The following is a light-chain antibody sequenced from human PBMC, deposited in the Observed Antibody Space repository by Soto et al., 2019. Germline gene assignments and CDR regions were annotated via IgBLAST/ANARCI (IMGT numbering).Light chain of an antibody. V-gene: IGKV3D-11*01. CDR1: QGVSSY. Sequence: EIVLTQSPATLSLSPGERATLSCRASQGVSSYLAWYQQQPGQAPRLLIYDASNRATGIPARFSGSGPGKDFTLAISSQEPDDYAVYYCQHRSPFGQGTRPEIK. J-gene: IGKJ5*01. CDR3: QHRSP. CDR2: DAS.